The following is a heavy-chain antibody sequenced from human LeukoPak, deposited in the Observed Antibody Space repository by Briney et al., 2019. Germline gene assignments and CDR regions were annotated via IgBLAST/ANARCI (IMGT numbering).Heavy chain of an antibody. CDR1: GFTFSSYA. Sequence: GASLRLSCAASGFTFSSYAMSWVRQAPGKGLEWVSAISGSGGSTYYADSVKGRFTISRDNYKNTLYLQMNSLRAEDTAVYYCANLGYGYYYYGMDVWGQGTTVTVSS. D-gene: IGHD7-27*01. J-gene: IGHJ6*02. V-gene: IGHV3-23*01. CDR2: ISGSGGST. CDR3: ANLGYGYYYYGMDV.